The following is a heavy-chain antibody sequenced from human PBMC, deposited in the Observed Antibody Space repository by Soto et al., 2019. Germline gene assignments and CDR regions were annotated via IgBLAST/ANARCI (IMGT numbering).Heavy chain of an antibody. CDR1: GFTFSSYW. Sequence: GGSLRLSCAASGFTFSSYWMSWVRQAPGKGLEWVANIKQDGSEKYYVDSVKGRFTTSRDNAKNSLYLQMNSLRAEDTAVYYCAREMDSSSWYLRWYGMDVWGQGTTVTVSS. CDR3: AREMDSSSWYLRWYGMDV. J-gene: IGHJ6*02. CDR2: IKQDGSEK. V-gene: IGHV3-7*05. D-gene: IGHD6-13*01.